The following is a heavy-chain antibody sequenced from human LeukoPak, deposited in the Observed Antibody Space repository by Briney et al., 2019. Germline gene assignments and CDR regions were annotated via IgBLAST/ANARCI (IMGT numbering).Heavy chain of an antibody. CDR3: ARGSAYCGGDCLDY. CDR2: IYTSGST. D-gene: IGHD2-21*02. Sequence: SETLSPTCTVSGDSISSYYWSWIRQPAGKGLQWIGRIYTSGSTNYNPSLKSRVTMSVDTSKNQFSLKLTSVTAADTAVYYCARGSAYCGGDCLDYWGQGTLVTVSS. J-gene: IGHJ4*02. CDR1: GDSISSYY. V-gene: IGHV4-4*07.